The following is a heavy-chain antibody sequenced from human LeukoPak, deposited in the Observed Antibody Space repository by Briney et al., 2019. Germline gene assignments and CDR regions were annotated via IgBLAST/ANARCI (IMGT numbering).Heavy chain of an antibody. CDR3: ARVANIVVVPAAVFDY. J-gene: IGHJ4*02. CDR1: GYTFTSYG. CDR2: ISAYNGNT. V-gene: IGHV1-18*01. Sequence: ASVKVSCKASGYTFTSYGISWVRQAPGQGLEWMGWISAYNGNTNYAQKLQGRVTMTTDTSTSTAYMELRSLRSDDTAVYYCARVANIVVVPAAVFDYWGQGTLVTVSS. D-gene: IGHD2-2*01.